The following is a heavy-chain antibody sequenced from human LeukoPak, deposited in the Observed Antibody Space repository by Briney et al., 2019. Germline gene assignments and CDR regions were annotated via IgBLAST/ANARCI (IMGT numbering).Heavy chain of an antibody. CDR2: IYYSGST. D-gene: IGHD1-26*01. Sequence: PSETLSLTCTVSGGSLSSGDYYWSWIRQPPGKGLEWIGYIYYSGSTYYNPSLKSRVTISVDTSKNQFSLKLSSVTAADTAVYYCARGSEWAGEGAFDLWGQGTLVTVSS. CDR3: ARGSEWAGEGAFDL. J-gene: IGHJ3*01. V-gene: IGHV4-30-4*01. CDR1: GGSLSSGDYY.